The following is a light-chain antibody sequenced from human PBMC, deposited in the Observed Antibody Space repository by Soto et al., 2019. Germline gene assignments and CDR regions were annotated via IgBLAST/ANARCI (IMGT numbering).Light chain of an antibody. CDR1: SSNIGAGFD. Sequence: QSVLTQPPSVSGAPGQRVTISCTGSSSNIGAGFDVHWYQHLPGTAPKVLIYGYSNRPSGVSDRFSGSKADTSASLAITGLQAEDEADYYCQSYDSSLSSVVFGGGTKVTVL. J-gene: IGLJ2*01. V-gene: IGLV1-40*01. CDR2: GYS. CDR3: QSYDSSLSSVV.